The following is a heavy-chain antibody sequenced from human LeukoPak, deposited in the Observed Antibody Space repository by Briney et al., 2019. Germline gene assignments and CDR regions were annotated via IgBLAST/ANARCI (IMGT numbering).Heavy chain of an antibody. D-gene: IGHD6-19*01. CDR3: ATKGYSSGRTHTDY. J-gene: IGHJ4*02. V-gene: IGHV4-39*07. CDR1: GGSISSSSYY. CDR2: IYYSGST. Sequence: PSETLSLTCTVSGGSISSSSYYWGWIRQPPGKGLEWIGSIYYSGSTYYNPSLKSRVTISVDTSKNQFSLKLSSVTAADTAVYYCATKGYSSGRTHTDYWGQGTLVTVSS.